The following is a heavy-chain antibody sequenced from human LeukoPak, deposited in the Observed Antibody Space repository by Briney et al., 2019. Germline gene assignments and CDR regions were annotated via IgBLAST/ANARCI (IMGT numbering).Heavy chain of an antibody. CDR2: IYYSGST. D-gene: IGHD1-1*01. CDR3: ARVGNNWGYNFDS. Sequence: SETLSLTCTVSGGSINNHYWSWIRQPPEKGLEWIGYIYYSGSTKYNSSLKSRLTISVDTSRNQFSLNLSSVTAADTAVYYCARVGNNWGYNFDSWGQGTLVTVSS. V-gene: IGHV4-59*11. CDR1: GGSINNHY. J-gene: IGHJ4*02.